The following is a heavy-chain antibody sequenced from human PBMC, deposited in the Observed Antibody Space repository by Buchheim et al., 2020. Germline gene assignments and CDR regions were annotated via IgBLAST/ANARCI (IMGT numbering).Heavy chain of an antibody. J-gene: IGHJ5*02. D-gene: IGHD3-3*01. Sequence: QVQLQESGPGLVKPSETLSLTCTVSGGSVSSGSYYLSWIRQPPGKGLEWIGYIYYSGSTNYNPSLKSRVTISVDTSKNQFSLKLSSVTAADAAVYYCASVGANYDCWSGYYVSWFDAWGQGTL. CDR3: ASVGANYDCWSGYYVSWFDA. CDR1: GGSVSSGSYY. V-gene: IGHV4-61*01. CDR2: IYYSGST.